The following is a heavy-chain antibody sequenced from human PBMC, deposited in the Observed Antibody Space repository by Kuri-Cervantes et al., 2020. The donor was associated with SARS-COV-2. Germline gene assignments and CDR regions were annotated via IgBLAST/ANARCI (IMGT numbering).Heavy chain of an antibody. J-gene: IGHJ3*02. CDR1: GFTFSSYA. CDR3: ARECTLECLDAFDI. Sequence: GGSLRLSCAASGFTFSSYAMHWVRQAPGKGLEWVAVISYDGSNKYYADSVKGRFTISRDNSKNTLYLQMNGLRAEDTAVYYCARECTLECLDAFDIWGQGTIVTVSS. V-gene: IGHV3-30-3*01. D-gene: IGHD5/OR15-5a*01. CDR2: ISYDGSNK.